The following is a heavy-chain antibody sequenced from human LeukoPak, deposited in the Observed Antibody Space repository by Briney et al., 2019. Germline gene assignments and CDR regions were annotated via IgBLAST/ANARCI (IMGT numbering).Heavy chain of an antibody. D-gene: IGHD3/OR15-3a*01. CDR2: VKGDGTST. J-gene: IGHJ3*01. V-gene: IGHV3-74*01. Sequence: GGSLRLSCAASGLTFINYWMHWVRQAPGKGLVWVSRVKGDGTSTIYADFVKGRFTISRDNAKNTIYLQMNSLRSDDTAVYYCATGLMSAYELWGQGTMLTVSS. CDR1: GLTFINYW. CDR3: ATGLMSAYEL.